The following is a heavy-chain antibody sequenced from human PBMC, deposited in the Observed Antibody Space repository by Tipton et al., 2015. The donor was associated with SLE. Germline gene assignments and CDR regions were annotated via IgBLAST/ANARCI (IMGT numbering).Heavy chain of an antibody. Sequence: SLRLSCATSGFSFSTYTMHWVRQAPGKGLEWVSYISGSGTNKYYADSVKGRFTISRDNAKNSLYLQMNSLRAEDTALYYCTIEYSSSDAFDFWGQGTLVTVSS. CDR1: GFSFSTYT. D-gene: IGHD6-6*01. CDR2: ISGSGTNK. V-gene: IGHV3-48*04. CDR3: TIEYSSSDAFDF. J-gene: IGHJ4*02.